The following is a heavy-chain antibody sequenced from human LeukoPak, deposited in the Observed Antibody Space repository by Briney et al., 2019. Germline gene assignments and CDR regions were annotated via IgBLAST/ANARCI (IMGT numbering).Heavy chain of an antibody. CDR2: IKQDGSEK. D-gene: IGHD6-6*01. Sequence: GGSLRLSCAASGFTFSSYWMSWVRQAPGKGLEWVANIKQDGSEKYYVDSEKGRFTISRDNAKNSLYLQMNSLRAEDTAVYYCARVLGYSSSLFDYWGQGTLVTVSS. J-gene: IGHJ4*02. CDR3: ARVLGYSSSLFDY. CDR1: GFTFSSYW. V-gene: IGHV3-7*01.